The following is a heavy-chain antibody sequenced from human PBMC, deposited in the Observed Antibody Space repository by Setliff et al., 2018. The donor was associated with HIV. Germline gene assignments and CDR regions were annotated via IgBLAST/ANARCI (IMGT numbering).Heavy chain of an antibody. CDR3: ARGGFNHAFDI. J-gene: IGHJ3*02. D-gene: IGHD2-15*01. Sequence: GGSLRLSCAASVFTFSIHNMNWVRQAPGKGLEWLSYISSSSRTIYYADSVKGRFTISRDNAKSTVYLQMGSLSADDTAVYYCARGGFNHAFDIWGQGTMVTVSS. V-gene: IGHV3-48*04. CDR1: VFTFSIHN. CDR2: ISSSSRTI.